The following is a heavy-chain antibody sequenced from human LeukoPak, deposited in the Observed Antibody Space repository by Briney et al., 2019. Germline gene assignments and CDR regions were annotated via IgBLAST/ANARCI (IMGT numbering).Heavy chain of an antibody. CDR2: ISTSSSYI. J-gene: IGHJ3*02. CDR3: ARVFPRLGIALDAFDI. D-gene: IGHD3-16*01. V-gene: IGHV3-21*01. CDR1: GFYFANYA. Sequence: KPGGSLRLSCAASGFYFANYAMSWVRQAPGKGLEWVSSISTSSSYIYYADSVKGRFTISRDNAKNSLYLQMNSLRAEDTAVYYCARVFPRLGIALDAFDIWGQGTMVTVSS.